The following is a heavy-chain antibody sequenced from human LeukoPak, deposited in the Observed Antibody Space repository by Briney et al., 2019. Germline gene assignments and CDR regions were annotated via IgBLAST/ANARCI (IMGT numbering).Heavy chain of an antibody. Sequence: GGSLRLSCAASGFTFSSYAMHWVRQAPGKGLEWVAVISYDGSNKYYADSVKGRFTISRDNSKNTLYLQMNSQRAEDTAVYYCARDGPNREFDYWGQGTLVTVSS. CDR3: ARDGPNREFDY. V-gene: IGHV3-30*04. CDR2: ISYDGSNK. J-gene: IGHJ4*02. CDR1: GFTFSSYA. D-gene: IGHD1-14*01.